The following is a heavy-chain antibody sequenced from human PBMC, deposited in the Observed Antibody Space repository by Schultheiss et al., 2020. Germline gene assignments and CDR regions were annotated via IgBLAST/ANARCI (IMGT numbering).Heavy chain of an antibody. CDR3: ARVGIGYMDV. J-gene: IGHJ6*03. Sequence: ASVKVSCKASGYTFTSYGISWVRQAPGQGLEWMGRINPNSGGTNYAQKFQGRVTMTRDTSISTAYMELSRLTSDDTAVYYCARVGIGYMDVWGKGTTVTVSS. CDR1: GYTFTSYG. CDR2: INPNSGGT. V-gene: IGHV1-2*06. D-gene: IGHD1-14*01.